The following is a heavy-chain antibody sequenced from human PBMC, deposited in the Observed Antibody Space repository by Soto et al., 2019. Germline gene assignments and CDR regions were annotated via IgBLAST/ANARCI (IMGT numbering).Heavy chain of an antibody. CDR2: VYWDDDI. Sequence: QITLKESGPTLVKPTQLLTLTCTFSVFSLSTRGVGVGWIRQPLGKALEWLALVYWDDDIWYSPSLKSRLTISKDTSKDQVVLTMTNMHPVDTAPYYCAHRPYGYKYYFNYWGQGTLVTVSS. CDR3: AHRPYGYKYYFNY. CDR1: VFSLSTRGVG. D-gene: IGHD5-18*01. J-gene: IGHJ4*02. V-gene: IGHV2-5*02.